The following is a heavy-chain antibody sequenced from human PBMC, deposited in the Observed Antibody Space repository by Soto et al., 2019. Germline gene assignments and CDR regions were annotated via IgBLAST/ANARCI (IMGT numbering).Heavy chain of an antibody. CDR2: IYHAGSV. CDR3: ARTFDYYGMDV. V-gene: IGHV4-38-2*01. CDR1: GYSIGSGYY. Sequence: SETLSLTCAVSGYSIGSGYYWALIRQSPGKGLEWIGSIYHAGSVYYNPSLNGRVALSMDTSKNHFSLKLTSVTAADTAVYYCARTFDYYGMDVWGQGTTVTVSS. J-gene: IGHJ6*02.